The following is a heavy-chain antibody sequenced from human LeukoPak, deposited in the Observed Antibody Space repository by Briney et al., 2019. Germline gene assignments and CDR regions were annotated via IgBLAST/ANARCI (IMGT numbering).Heavy chain of an antibody. Sequence: GGSLRLSCAASGFTVSSNYMSWVRQAPGKGLEWVSVIYSGGSTYYADSLKGRFTISRDNSKNTLYLQMNSLRAEDTAVYYCASGVEWELLKDWGQGTLVTVSS. CDR1: GFTVSSNY. J-gene: IGHJ4*02. CDR2: IYSGGST. D-gene: IGHD1-26*01. CDR3: ASGVEWELLKD. V-gene: IGHV3-53*01.